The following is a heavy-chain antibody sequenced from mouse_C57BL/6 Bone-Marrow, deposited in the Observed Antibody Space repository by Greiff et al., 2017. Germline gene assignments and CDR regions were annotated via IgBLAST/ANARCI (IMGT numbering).Heavy chain of an antibody. V-gene: IGHV14-3*01. Sequence: VQLKESVAELVRPGASVKLSCTASGFNIKNTYMHWVKQRPEQRLEWIGRIDPANGNTKYAPKFQGKATITADTSSNTAYLQLSSLTSEDTAIYYCDRAVVAYYYAMDYWGQGTSVTVSS. J-gene: IGHJ4*01. D-gene: IGHD1-1*01. CDR3: DRAVVAYYYAMDY. CDR2: IDPANGNT. CDR1: GFNIKNTY.